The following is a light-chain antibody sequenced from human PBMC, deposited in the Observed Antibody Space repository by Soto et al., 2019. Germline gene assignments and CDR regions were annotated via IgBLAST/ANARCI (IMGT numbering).Light chain of an antibody. Sequence: DIQMTQSPSSLSASVGDRVTITCRASQGIGNDLGWYQQQPGKAPKRLIYSASSLQSGIPSRFSGSGSGTEFTLTISSLQAEDFASYYCLRHYSSPPTFGGGTKVEIK. CDR1: QGIGND. CDR3: LRHYSSPPT. CDR2: SAS. V-gene: IGKV1-17*01. J-gene: IGKJ4*02.